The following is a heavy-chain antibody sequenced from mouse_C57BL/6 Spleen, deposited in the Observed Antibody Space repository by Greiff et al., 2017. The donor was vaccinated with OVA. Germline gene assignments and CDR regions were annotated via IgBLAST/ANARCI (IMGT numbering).Heavy chain of an antibody. CDR2: FHPYNDDT. J-gene: IGHJ4*01. CDR1: GYTFTTYP. Sequence: QVQLKQSGAELVKPGASVKMSCKASGYTFTTYPIEWMKQNHGKSLEWIGNFHPYNDDTKYNEKFKGKATLTVEKSSSTVYLELSRLTSDDSAVYYCARGGYSNFNYYAMDYWGQGTSVTVSS. CDR3: ARGGYSNFNYYAMDY. D-gene: IGHD2-5*01. V-gene: IGHV1-47*01.